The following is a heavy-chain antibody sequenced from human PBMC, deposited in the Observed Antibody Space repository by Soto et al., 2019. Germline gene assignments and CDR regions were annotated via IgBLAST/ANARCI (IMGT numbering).Heavy chain of an antibody. CDR2: IIAIFGTA. J-gene: IGHJ6*02. D-gene: IGHD4-4*01. Sequence: QVQLEQSGAEVKKPGSSVKVSCKASGGTFSSSASSWVQQAPEQGLERMGGIIAIFGTANYAQKFQGRVTTTADEYTSTAYMELSSLRSEDTAVYYCARSNYRYYYYGIDVWGQGTTVTVSS. CDR1: GGTFSSSA. V-gene: IGHV1-69*01. CDR3: ARSNYRYYYYGIDV.